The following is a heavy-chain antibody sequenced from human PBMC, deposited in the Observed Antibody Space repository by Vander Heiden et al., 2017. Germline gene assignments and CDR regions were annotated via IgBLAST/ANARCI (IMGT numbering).Heavy chain of an antibody. J-gene: IGHJ4*02. CDR3: AKDTRSGGACYSDY. D-gene: IGHD2-15*01. Sequence: EVQLLESGGGLVQPGGSLRLSCAAYGFTFSNYAMSWVRQAPGKGLEWVSSISSGGVNTYYADSVKGRFTISRDNSMNTLYLQMSSLRAEDTAIYYCAKDTRSGGACYSDYWGQGALVTVSS. V-gene: IGHV3-23*01. CDR1: GFTFSNYA. CDR2: ISSGGVNT.